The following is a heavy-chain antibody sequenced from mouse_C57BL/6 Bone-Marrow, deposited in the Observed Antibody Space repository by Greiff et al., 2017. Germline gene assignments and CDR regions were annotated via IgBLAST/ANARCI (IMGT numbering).Heavy chain of an antibody. J-gene: IGHJ2*01. V-gene: IGHV3-5*01. CDR2: IYYSGTI. Sequence: EVKLQESGPGLVKPSQTVFLTCTVTGISITTGNYRWSWIRQFPGNKLEWIGYIYYSGTITYNPSLTSRTTITRDTPKNQFFLEMNSLTAEDTATYYCARESSYVYFDYWGQGTTLTVSS. D-gene: IGHD1-1*01. CDR3: ARESSYVYFDY. CDR1: GISITTGNYR.